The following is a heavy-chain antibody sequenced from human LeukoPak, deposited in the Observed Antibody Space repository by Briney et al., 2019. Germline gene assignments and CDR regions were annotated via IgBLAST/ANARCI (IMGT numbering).Heavy chain of an antibody. Sequence: SETLSLTCTVSDGSISDYYWSWIRQSPEKGLEWIGRIYARGGTNYNPPLRSRVAISMDTSKNQFSLKMNSVTAADTAVYYCAREVRFLDTYYYYMDVWGKGTTVAVSS. CDR2: IYARGGT. CDR3: AREVRFLDTYYYYMDV. V-gene: IGHV4-4*07. CDR1: DGSISDYY. D-gene: IGHD3-3*01. J-gene: IGHJ6*03.